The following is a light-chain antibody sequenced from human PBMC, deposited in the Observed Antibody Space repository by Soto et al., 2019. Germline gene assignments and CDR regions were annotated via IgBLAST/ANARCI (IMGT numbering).Light chain of an antibody. CDR3: QQYGSSPRT. CDR2: GAS. CDR1: QSISSGY. V-gene: IGKV3-20*01. J-gene: IGKJ1*01. Sequence: EIVLTQSPGTLSLSPGERATLSCRASQSISSGYLAWYQQKPGQAPRLLIHGASSRATGIPDRFSGSGSGTDFTHTIIRLEPEDFAVYYCQQYGSSPRTFGQGTKVEIK.